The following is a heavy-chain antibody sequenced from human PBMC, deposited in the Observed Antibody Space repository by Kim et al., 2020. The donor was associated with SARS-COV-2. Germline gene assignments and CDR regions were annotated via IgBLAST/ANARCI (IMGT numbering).Heavy chain of an antibody. CDR3: TTDAGGRSGSSSSYGY. J-gene: IGHJ4*02. CDR2: TKTKTDGGTI. CDR1: GFTFSDAW. V-gene: IGHV3-15*01. Sequence: GGSLRLSCAASGFTFSDAWMNWVRQAPGKGLEWVGRTKTKTDGGTIDYAAPVKDRFTITRDDSKNTLYLQMNSLRTEDTAVYYCTTDAGGRSGSSSSYGYWGQGTLDTVSS. D-gene: IGHD1-26*01.